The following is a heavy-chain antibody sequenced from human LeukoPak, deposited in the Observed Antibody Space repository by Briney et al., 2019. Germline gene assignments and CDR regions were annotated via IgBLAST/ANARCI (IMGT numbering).Heavy chain of an antibody. CDR1: GFTFSSYA. J-gene: IGHJ6*04. D-gene: IGHD3-10*01. CDR2: ISYDGSNK. V-gene: IGHV3-30*04. CDR3: ARDSDYYGSGSYYSLGMDV. Sequence: GGSLRLSCAASGFTFSSYAMHWVRQAPGKGLEWVAVISYDGSNKYYADSVKGRFTISRDNSENTLYLQMNSLRAEDTAVYYCARDSDYYGSGSYYSLGMDVWGKGTTVTVSS.